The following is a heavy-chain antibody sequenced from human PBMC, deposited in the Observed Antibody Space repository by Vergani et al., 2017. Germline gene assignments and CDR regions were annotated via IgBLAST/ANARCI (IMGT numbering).Heavy chain of an antibody. CDR3: AREMEELLLFYCMDV. Sequence: EVQLVESGGGLVQPGGSLRLSCAASGFTFSSYWMHWVRQAPGQGLVWVSRINSDGSSTSYADSVKGRFTISRDNAKNTLYLQMNSLRAEDTAVYYCAREMEELLLFYCMDVWGKGTTVTVSS. D-gene: IGHD3-3*01. CDR1: GFTFSSYW. CDR2: INSDGSST. V-gene: IGHV3-74*01. J-gene: IGHJ6*03.